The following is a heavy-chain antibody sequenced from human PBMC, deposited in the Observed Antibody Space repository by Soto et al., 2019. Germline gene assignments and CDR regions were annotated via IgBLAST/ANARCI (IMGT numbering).Heavy chain of an antibody. CDR1: GFTVSSNY. V-gene: IGHV3-66*01. CDR3: ARDGPLGQQLTYYYGMDV. Sequence: GGSLRLSCAASGFTVSSNYMSWVRQAPGKGLEWVSVIYSGGSTYYADSVKGRFTISRDNSKNTLYLQMNSLRAEDTAVYYCARDGPLGQQLTYYYGMDVWGKGTTVTVSS. J-gene: IGHJ6*04. D-gene: IGHD6-13*01. CDR2: IYSGGST.